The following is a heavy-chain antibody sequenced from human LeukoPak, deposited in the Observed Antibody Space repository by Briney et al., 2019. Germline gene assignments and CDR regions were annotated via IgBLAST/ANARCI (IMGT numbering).Heavy chain of an antibody. J-gene: IGHJ2*01. Sequence: SETLSLTCAVSGGSISSSNWWSWVRQPPGKGLEWIGEIYHSGSTNYNPSLKSRVTISVDKSKNQVSLKLSSVTAADTAVYYCARSIKTTGWRTQRLMRRYFDLWGRGALVTVSS. CDR1: GGSISSSNW. V-gene: IGHV4-4*02. D-gene: IGHD6-19*01. CDR3: ARSIKTTGWRTQRLMRRYFDL. CDR2: IYHSGST.